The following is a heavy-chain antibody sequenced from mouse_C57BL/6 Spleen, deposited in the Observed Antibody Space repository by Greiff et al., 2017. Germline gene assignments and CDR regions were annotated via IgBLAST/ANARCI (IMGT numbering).Heavy chain of an antibody. CDR2: IDPETGGT. V-gene: IGHV1-15*01. CDR3: ARGKRDGYYGGGYYAMDY. D-gene: IGHD2-3*01. Sequence: QVQLQQSGAELVRPGASVTLSCKASGYTFTDYEMHWVKQTPVHGLEWIGAIDPETGGTAYNQKFKGKAILTADKSSSTAYMELRSLTSEDSAVYYCARGKRDGYYGGGYYAMDYWGQGTSVTVSS. J-gene: IGHJ4*01. CDR1: GYTFTDYE.